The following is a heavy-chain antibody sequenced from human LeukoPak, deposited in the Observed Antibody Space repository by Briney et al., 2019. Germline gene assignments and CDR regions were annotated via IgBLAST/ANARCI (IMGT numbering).Heavy chain of an antibody. D-gene: IGHD3-22*01. V-gene: IGHV3-11*01. Sequence: GGSLRLSCAASGFTFSDCYMSWIRQAPGKGLEWVSYISSSGSTIYYADSVKGRFTISRDNAKNSLYLQMNSLRAEDTAVYYCARDLGDYYDSSGYPDYWGQGTLVTVSS. J-gene: IGHJ4*02. CDR3: ARDLGDYYDSSGYPDY. CDR2: ISSSGSTI. CDR1: GFTFSDCY.